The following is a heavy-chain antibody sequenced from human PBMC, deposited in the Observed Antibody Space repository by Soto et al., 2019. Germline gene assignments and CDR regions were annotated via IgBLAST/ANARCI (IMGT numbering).Heavy chain of an antibody. V-gene: IGHV2-5*02. CDR2: IYWDGDK. CDR3: VQTHEWVKFDY. D-gene: IGHD1-26*01. J-gene: IGHJ4*02. Sequence: QITLKESGPTLVKPTQTLTLTCTFSGFSLTTSGVGVGWIRQPPGKALEWLALIYWDGDKRYSPSLKSRLTIMQDTSQHQVVLIMTNMDPVDTAKYYRVQTHEWVKFDYWGQGTLVTVSS. CDR1: GFSLTTSGVG.